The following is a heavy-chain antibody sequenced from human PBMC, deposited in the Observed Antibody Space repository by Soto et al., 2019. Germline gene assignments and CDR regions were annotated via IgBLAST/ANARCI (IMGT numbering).Heavy chain of an antibody. D-gene: IGHD3-10*01. V-gene: IGHV4-4*02. CDR2: IYHSGST. J-gene: IGHJ6*02. CDR3: ARDSRITMIRDLRWVDYYYGMDV. CDR1: GGSISSSNW. Sequence: PSETLSLTCAVSGGSISSSNWWSWVRQPPGKGLEWIGEIYHSGSTNYNPSLKSRVTISVDKSKNQFSLKLSSVTAADTAVYYCARDSRITMIRDLRWVDYYYGMDVWGQGTTVTVSS.